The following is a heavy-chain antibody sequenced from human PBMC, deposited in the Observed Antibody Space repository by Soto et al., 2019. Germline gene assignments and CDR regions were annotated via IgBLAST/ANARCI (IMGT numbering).Heavy chain of an antibody. CDR1: GFTFSSYA. CDR2: ISYDGSNK. J-gene: IGHJ6*02. V-gene: IGHV3-30-3*01. CDR3: ARDQRDCSSTSCLNYYYYGMDV. Sequence: VESGGGVVQPGRSLRLSCAASGFTFSSYAMHWVRQAPGKGLEWVAVISYDGSNKYYADSVKGRFTISRDNSKNTLYLQMNRPRAEDTAVYYCARDQRDCSSTSCLNYYYYGMDVWGQGTTVTVSS. D-gene: IGHD2-2*01.